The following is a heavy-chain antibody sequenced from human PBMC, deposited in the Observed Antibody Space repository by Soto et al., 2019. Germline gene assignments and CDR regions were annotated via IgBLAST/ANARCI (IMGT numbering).Heavy chain of an antibody. V-gene: IGHV4-30-4*01. Sequence: SETLSLTCTVSGGSISSGDYYCSWIRQPPGKGLEWIGYIYYSGSTYYNPSLKSRVTISVDTSKNQFSLKLSSVTAADTAVYYCARMYCSGGSCYGLDAFDIWGQGTMVTVSS. CDR2: IYYSGST. CDR1: GGSISSGDYY. J-gene: IGHJ3*02. CDR3: ARMYCSGGSCYGLDAFDI. D-gene: IGHD2-15*01.